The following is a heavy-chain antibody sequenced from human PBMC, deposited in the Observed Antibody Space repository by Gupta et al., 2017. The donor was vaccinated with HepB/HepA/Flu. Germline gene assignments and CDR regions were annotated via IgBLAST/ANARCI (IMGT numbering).Heavy chain of an antibody. Sequence: QVQLQQWGAGLLKPSETLSLTCAVYGGSFSGYYWSWLRQPPGKGLEWIGEINHSGSTNYNPSLKSRVTISVDTSKNQFSLKLSSVTAADTAVYYCARGRGYCSSTSCYLYFDYWGQGTLVTVSS. D-gene: IGHD2-2*01. V-gene: IGHV4-34*01. CDR2: INHSGST. CDR3: ARGRGYCSSTSCYLYFDY. J-gene: IGHJ4*02. CDR1: GGSFSGYY.